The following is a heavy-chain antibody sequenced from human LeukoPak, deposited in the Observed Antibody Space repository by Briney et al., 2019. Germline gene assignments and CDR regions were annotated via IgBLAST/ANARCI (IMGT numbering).Heavy chain of an antibody. V-gene: IGHV1-46*01. CDR3: ARGRGEAAAGRVYFY. J-gene: IGHJ4*02. CDR2: INPSGGST. D-gene: IGHD6-13*01. Sequence: ASVKVSCKASGYTFTSYYMHRVRQAPGQGLEWMGIINPSGGSTSYAQKFQGRVTMTRDTSTSTVYMELSSLRSEDTAVYYCARGRGEAAAGRVYFYWGQGTLVTVSS. CDR1: GYTFTSYY.